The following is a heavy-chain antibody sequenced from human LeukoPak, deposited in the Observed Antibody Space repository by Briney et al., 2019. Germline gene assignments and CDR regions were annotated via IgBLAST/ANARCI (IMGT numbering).Heavy chain of an antibody. CDR1: GFTFSSYA. D-gene: IGHD3-3*01. CDR3: AKDSVTIFGVVTYYFDY. Sequence: GGSLRLSCAASGFTFSSYAMSWVHQAPGKGLEWVSAISGSGGSTYYADSVKGRFTISRDNSKNTLYLQMNSLRAEDTAVYYCAKDSVTIFGVVTYYFDYWGQGTLVTVSS. CDR2: ISGSGGST. V-gene: IGHV3-23*01. J-gene: IGHJ4*02.